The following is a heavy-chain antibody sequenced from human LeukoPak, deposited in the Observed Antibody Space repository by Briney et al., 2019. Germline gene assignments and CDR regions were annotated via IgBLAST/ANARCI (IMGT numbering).Heavy chain of an antibody. CDR2: VDPTDGGT. D-gene: IGHD3-3*01. CDR3: ATGSATSGYFDY. Sequence: GASVKVSCKTSGFPLISSYMHWVRQAPGQGLEWMGVVDPTDGGTTYAQKFQGRVTMTEDTSTDTAYMELSSLRSEDTAVYYCATGSATSGYFDYWGQGTLVTVSS. V-gene: IGHV1-46*01. J-gene: IGHJ4*02. CDR1: GFPLISSY.